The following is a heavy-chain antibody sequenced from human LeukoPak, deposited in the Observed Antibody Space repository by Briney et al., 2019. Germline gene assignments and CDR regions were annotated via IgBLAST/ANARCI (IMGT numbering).Heavy chain of an antibody. J-gene: IGHJ4*02. Sequence: GGSLRLSCSASGFSFSSDGMSWVRQAPGKGLEWLGNIKEDGSEKYYLDSVRGRFTISRDNAKNSLYLQMNSLRAEDSALYYCARDYVWGSHEPDYWGQGTLVTVSS. CDR2: IKEDGSEK. CDR3: ARDYVWGSHEPDY. D-gene: IGHD3-16*01. CDR1: GFSFSSDG. V-gene: IGHV3-7*01.